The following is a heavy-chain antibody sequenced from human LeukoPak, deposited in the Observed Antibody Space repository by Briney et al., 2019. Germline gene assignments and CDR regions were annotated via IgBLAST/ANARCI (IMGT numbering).Heavy chain of an antibody. CDR2: IHPGRGDT. CDR1: GPTFTDHY. D-gene: IGHD7-27*01. V-gene: IGHV1-2*02. J-gene: IGHJ4*02. CDR3: ARDHNWGPDY. Sequence: ASVNVSCQSLGPTFTDHYFHWLRQAPGQGIEWMGWIHPGRGDTNIAQKFQGRVSLTRGMSISTAYMELSRLTPDDTAVCYCARDHNWGPDYWGQGTLVSVSS.